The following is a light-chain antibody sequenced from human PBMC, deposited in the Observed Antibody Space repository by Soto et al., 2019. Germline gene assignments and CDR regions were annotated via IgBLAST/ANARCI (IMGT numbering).Light chain of an antibody. CDR2: SDD. CDR1: SSNIGNNA. J-gene: IGLJ3*02. Sequence: QSVLTQPPSVSGAPRQRVTISCSGSSSNIGNNAVNWYQQFPGKAPKLLIYSDDLLPSGVSDRFSGSKSGTSASLAINGLQSEDEADYYCASWDDSMNGLWVFGGGTKLTVL. V-gene: IGLV1-36*01. CDR3: ASWDDSMNGLWV.